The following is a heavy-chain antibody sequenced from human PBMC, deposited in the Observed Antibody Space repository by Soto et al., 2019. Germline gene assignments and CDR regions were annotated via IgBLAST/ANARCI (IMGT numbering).Heavy chain of an antibody. V-gene: IGHV3-33*01. Sequence: GGSLRLSCAASGFTFSSYGMHWVRQAPGKGLEWVAVIWYDGSNKYYADSVKGRFTISRDNSKNTLYLQMNSLRAEDTAVYYCARDRITIFGVVNFWFDPWGQGTLVTVSS. D-gene: IGHD3-3*01. J-gene: IGHJ5*02. CDR1: GFTFSSYG. CDR2: IWYDGSNK. CDR3: ARDRITIFGVVNFWFDP.